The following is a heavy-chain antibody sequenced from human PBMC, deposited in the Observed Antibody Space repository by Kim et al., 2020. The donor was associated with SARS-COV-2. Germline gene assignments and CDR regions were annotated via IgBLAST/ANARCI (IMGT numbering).Heavy chain of an antibody. CDR2: IYYSGST. D-gene: IGHD5-12*01. V-gene: IGHV4-59*01. J-gene: IGHJ6*02. Sequence: SETLSLTCTVSGGSISSYYWSWIRQPPGKGLEWIGYIYYSGSTNYNPSLKSRVTISVDTSKNQFSLKLSSVTAADTAVYYCARGIPVWLRLGEPYYYYGMDVWGQGTTVTVSS. CDR3: ARGIPVWLRLGEPYYYYGMDV. CDR1: GGSISSYY.